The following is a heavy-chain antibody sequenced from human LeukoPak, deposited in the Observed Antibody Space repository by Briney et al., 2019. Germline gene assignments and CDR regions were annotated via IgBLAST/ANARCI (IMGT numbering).Heavy chain of an antibody. CDR1: GYTFTSYY. D-gene: IGHD6-13*01. J-gene: IGHJ3*02. CDR2: INPSGGST. V-gene: IGHV1-46*01. CDR3: ARSSRGSSSRNDAFDI. Sequence: ASVKVSCKASGYTFTSYYMHWVRQAPGQGLEWMGIINPSGGSTSYAQKFQGRVTMTRDTSTSTVYMELSSLRSEDTAVHYCARSSRGSSSRNDAFDIWGQGTMVTVSS.